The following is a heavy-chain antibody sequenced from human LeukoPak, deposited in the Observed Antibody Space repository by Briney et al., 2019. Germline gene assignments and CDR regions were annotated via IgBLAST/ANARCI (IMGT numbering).Heavy chain of an antibody. D-gene: IGHD6-13*01. Sequence: SETLSLTCTVSGGSISSSSYYWGCIRQPPGKGLECIGSIYYSGSTYYNPSLKSRVTISVDTSKNQFSLKLSSVTAADTAVYYCARYGAVYSSSLMDVWGKGTTVTVSS. J-gene: IGHJ6*03. CDR2: IYYSGST. CDR3: ARYGAVYSSSLMDV. CDR1: GGSISSSSYY. V-gene: IGHV4-39*01.